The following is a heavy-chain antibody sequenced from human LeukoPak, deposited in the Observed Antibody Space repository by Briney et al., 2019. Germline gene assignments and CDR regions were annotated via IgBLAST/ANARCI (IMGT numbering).Heavy chain of an antibody. CDR2: IIPIFGTA. CDR3: ARSPQPAGSYYYDSTPHY. D-gene: IGHD3-22*01. Sequence: SVKVSCKASGGTFSSYAISWVRQAPGQGLEWMGGIIPIFGTANYAQKFQGRVTITADESTSTAYMELSSLRSEDTAVYYCARSPQPAGSYYYDSTPHYWGQGTLVTVSS. V-gene: IGHV1-69*13. CDR1: GGTFSSYA. J-gene: IGHJ4*02.